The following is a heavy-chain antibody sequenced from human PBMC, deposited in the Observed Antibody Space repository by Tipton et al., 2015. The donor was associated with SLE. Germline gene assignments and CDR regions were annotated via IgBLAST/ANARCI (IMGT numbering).Heavy chain of an antibody. CDR2: INTYNGHT. Sequence: QLVQSGPEVKKPGASVKVSCKASGYTFTSYGISWVRQAPGQGLEWMGWINTYNGHTNYAQKFQDRVTMTSDTSTSTANMELRSLRSADTAVYYCAREWELEGDAFDIWGQGTMVTVSS. D-gene: IGHD1-26*01. CDR1: GYTFTSYG. V-gene: IGHV1-18*04. CDR3: AREWELEGDAFDI. J-gene: IGHJ3*02.